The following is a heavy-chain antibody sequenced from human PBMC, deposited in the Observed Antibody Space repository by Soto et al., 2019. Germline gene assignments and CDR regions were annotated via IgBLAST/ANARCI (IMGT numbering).Heavy chain of an antibody. Sequence: ASVKVSCKASGYTFTSYGISWVRQAPGQGLEWMGWISAYNGNTNYAQKLQGRVTMTTDTSTSTAYMELSSLRSDDTAVYYCARGDSGSYSRLYDYYGMDVWGQGTTVTVSS. D-gene: IGHD1-26*01. CDR1: GYTFTSYG. CDR3: ARGDSGSYSRLYDYYGMDV. CDR2: ISAYNGNT. J-gene: IGHJ6*02. V-gene: IGHV1-18*04.